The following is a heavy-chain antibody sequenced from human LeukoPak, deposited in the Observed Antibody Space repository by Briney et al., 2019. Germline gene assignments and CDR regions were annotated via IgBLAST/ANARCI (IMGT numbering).Heavy chain of an antibody. CDR3: AREFRTYYDFWSGYYIFDY. J-gene: IGHJ4*02. D-gene: IGHD3-3*01. V-gene: IGHV1-18*01. CDR2: MNPNSGNT. CDR1: GYTFTSYD. Sequence: ASVKVSCKASGYTFTSYDINWVRQATGQGLEWMGWMNPNSGNTNYAQNLQGRVTMTTDTSTSTAYMELRSLRSDDTAVYYCAREFRTYYDFWSGYYIFDYWGQGTLVTVSS.